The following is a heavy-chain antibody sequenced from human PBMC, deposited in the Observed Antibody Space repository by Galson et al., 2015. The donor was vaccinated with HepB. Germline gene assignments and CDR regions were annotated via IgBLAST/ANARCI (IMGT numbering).Heavy chain of an antibody. J-gene: IGHJ4*02. V-gene: IGHV3-23*01. D-gene: IGHD2-2*01. CDR2: ISGSGGST. CDR3: AKRPRVVVPAAELDY. CDR1: GFTFSSYA. Sequence: SLRLSCAASGFTFSSYAMSWVRQAPGKGLEWVSAISGSGGSTYYADSVKGRFTISRDNSKNTLYLQMNCLRAEDTAVYYCAKRPRVVVPAAELDYWGQGTLVTVSS.